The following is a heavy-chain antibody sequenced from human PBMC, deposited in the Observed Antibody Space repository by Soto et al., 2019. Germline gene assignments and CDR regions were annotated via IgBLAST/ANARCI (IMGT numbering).Heavy chain of an antibody. CDR3: ARDLTLGYCSGPKCGMDV. V-gene: IGHV3-33*01. CDR2: IWYDGSNK. J-gene: IGHJ6*02. Sequence: GGSLRLSCAASGFTFSSYGMHWVRQAPGKGLEWVAVIWYDGSNKYYADSVKGRFTISRDNSKNTLYLQMNSLRAEDTAVYYCARDLTLGYCSGPKCGMDVWGQGTTVTVSS. D-gene: IGHD2-15*01. CDR1: GFTFSSYG.